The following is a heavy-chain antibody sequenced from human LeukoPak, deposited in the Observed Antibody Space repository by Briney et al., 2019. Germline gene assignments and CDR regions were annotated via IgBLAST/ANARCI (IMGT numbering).Heavy chain of an antibody. D-gene: IGHD6-6*01. Sequence: PGGSLRLSCAASGFTFSSYSMNWVRQAPGKGLEWVSYISSSSGTIYYADSVKGRFTISRDNAKNSLYLQMNSLRAEDTAVYYCASQYSSSSEVDYRGQGTLVTVSS. V-gene: IGHV3-48*01. CDR1: GFTFSSYS. CDR2: ISSSSGTI. J-gene: IGHJ4*02. CDR3: ASQYSSSSEVDY.